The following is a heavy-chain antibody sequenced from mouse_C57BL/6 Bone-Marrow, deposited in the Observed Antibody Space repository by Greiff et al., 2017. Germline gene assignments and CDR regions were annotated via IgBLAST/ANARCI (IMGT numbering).Heavy chain of an antibody. J-gene: IGHJ2*01. CDR2: IYPGDGDT. CDR1: GYAFSSSW. D-gene: IGHD1-1*02. V-gene: IGHV1-80*01. Sequence: QVQLQQSGAELVKPGASVKISCKASGYAFSSSWMNWVKQRPGKGLEWIGQIYPGDGDTNYNGKFKGKATLTADKSSSTAYMQLSSLTSEDSAVYFCAGGGYFFDYWGQGTTLTVSS. CDR3: AGGGYFFDY.